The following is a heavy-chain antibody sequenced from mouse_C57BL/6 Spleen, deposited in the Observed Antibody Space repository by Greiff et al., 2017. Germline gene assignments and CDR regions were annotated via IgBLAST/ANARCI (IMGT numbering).Heavy chain of an antibody. V-gene: IGHV1-19*01. D-gene: IGHD2-4*01. CDR3: ARWDYDYDDGLYAMDY. CDR1: GYTFTDYY. Sequence: VQLKQSGPVLVKPGASVKMSCKASGYTFTDYYMNWVKQSHGKSLEWIGVINPYNGGTSYNQKFKGKATLTVDKSSSTAYMELNSLTSEDSAVYYCARWDYDYDDGLYAMDYWGQGTSVTVSS. CDR2: INPYNGGT. J-gene: IGHJ4*01.